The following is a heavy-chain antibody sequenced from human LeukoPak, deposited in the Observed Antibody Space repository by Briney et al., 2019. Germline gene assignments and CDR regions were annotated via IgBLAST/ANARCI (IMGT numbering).Heavy chain of an antibody. D-gene: IGHD3-10*01. CDR2: IYYSGST. CDR1: GGSISSYY. Sequence: TSETLSLTCTVSGGSISSYYWSWIRQPPGKGLEWIGYIYYSGSTNYNPSLKSRVTISVDTSKNQFSLKLSSVTAADTAVYYCARWVWFGELGFDPWGQGTLVTVSS. CDR3: ARWVWFGELGFDP. J-gene: IGHJ5*02. V-gene: IGHV4-59*08.